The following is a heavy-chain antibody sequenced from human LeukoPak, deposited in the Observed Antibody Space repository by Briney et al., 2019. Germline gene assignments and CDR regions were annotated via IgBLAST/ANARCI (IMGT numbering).Heavy chain of an antibody. CDR2: IYYSGST. CDR3: AGANYGSGSYYPNLFDY. V-gene: IGHV4-31*03. D-gene: IGHD3-10*01. J-gene: IGHJ4*02. Sequence: SETLSLTCTVSGGSISSGGYYWSWIRQHPGKGLEWIGYIYYSGSTYYNPSLKSRVTISVDTSKNQFSLKLSSVTAADTAVYYCAGANYGSGSYYPNLFDYWGQGTLVTVSS. CDR1: GGSISSGGYY.